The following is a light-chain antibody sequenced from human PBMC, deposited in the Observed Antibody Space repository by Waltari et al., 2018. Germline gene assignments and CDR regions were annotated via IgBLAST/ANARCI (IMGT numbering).Light chain of an antibody. CDR2: GAS. CDR3: QHYGNSLLT. J-gene: IGKJ4*01. CDR1: QSISSSY. Sequence: EIVLTQSPDTLSLSPGERATLSCRASQSISSSYLAWYQQKPGQAPSLLIYGASSRATGIPDRFSGSGSGTDFTLTISRLEPEDFAVYSCQHYGNSLLTFGGGTKVEIK. V-gene: IGKV3-20*01.